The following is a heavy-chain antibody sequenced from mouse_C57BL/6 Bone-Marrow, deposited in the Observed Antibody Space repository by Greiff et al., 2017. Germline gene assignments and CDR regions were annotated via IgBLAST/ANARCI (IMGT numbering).Heavy chain of an antibody. CDR2: LSDGGSYT. Sequence: EVQVVESGGGLVKPGGSLQLSCAASGFTFSSYAMSWVRRTPDKRLEWVATLSDGGSYTYYPDNVKGRFTIARDNAKNNLYLQMSHLKSEDTAMYYFARGDYGSSSCDYWGQGTTLTVAS. V-gene: IGHV5-4*01. CDR3: ARGDYGSSSCDY. D-gene: IGHD1-1*01. CDR1: GFTFSSYA. J-gene: IGHJ2*01.